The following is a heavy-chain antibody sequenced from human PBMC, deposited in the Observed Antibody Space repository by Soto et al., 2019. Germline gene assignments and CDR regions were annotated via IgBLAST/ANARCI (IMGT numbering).Heavy chain of an antibody. CDR1: GFTFNSYG. D-gene: IGHD2-15*01. J-gene: IGHJ6*02. CDR3: ARDLYGGKTPYYYYGMDV. CDR2: IWYDGSNK. V-gene: IGHV3-33*01. Sequence: PGGSLRLSCAASGFTFNSYGMHWVRQAPGKGLEWVAVIWYDGSNKYYADSVKGRFTISRDNSKNTLYLQMNSLRAEDTAVYYCARDLYGGKTPYYYYGMDVWGQGTTVTVSS.